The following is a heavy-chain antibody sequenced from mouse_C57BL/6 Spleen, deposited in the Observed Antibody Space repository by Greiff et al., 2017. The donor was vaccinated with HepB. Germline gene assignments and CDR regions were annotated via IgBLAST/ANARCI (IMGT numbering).Heavy chain of an antibody. Sequence: EVKLVESGGGLVQSGRSLRLSCATSGFTFSDFYMEWVRQAPGKGLEWIAASRNKANDYTTEYSASVKGRFIVSRDTSQSVLYLQMNALRAEDTAIYYCARDLYYGKGMDYWGQGTSVTVSS. J-gene: IGHJ4*01. CDR2: SRNKANDYTT. V-gene: IGHV7-1*01. CDR1: GFTFSDFY. D-gene: IGHD2-1*01. CDR3: ARDLYYGKGMDY.